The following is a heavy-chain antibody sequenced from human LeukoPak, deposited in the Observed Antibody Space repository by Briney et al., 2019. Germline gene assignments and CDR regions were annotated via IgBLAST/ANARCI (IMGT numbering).Heavy chain of an antibody. D-gene: IGHD2-15*01. V-gene: IGHV4-34*01. CDR2: INPSGST. Sequence: PSETLSLTCAVYGGSFSGYYWSWIRPPPGKGLEWIGEINPSGSTNYNPSLKSRVTISVDTSKNQFSLKLSSVTAADTAVYYCARLNDVVVVAATSAFDIWGQGTMVTVSS. CDR1: GGSFSGYY. CDR3: ARLNDVVVVAATSAFDI. J-gene: IGHJ3*02.